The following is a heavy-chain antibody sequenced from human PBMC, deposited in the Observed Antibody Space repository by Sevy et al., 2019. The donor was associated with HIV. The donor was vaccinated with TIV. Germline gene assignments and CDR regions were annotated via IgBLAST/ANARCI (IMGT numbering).Heavy chain of an antibody. D-gene: IGHD2-15*01. V-gene: IGHV3-53*01. J-gene: IGHJ4*02. CDR1: GFDIRSNY. CDR3: AGECCSGGSCFFDY. CDR2: IYAGGTA. Sequence: GGSLRLSCVVSGFDIRSNYMSWVRQAPGKGLEWVSHIYAGGTAYYADSVKGRFTFSRDDSKNTVSLQMRSLRVEDSAVYYCAGECCSGGSCFFDYWGQGIQVTVSS.